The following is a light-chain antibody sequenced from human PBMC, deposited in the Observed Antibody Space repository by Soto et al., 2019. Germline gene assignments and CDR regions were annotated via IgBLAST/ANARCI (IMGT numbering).Light chain of an antibody. CDR3: SSFTSSSTLV. CDR1: SSDIGAYDY. Sequence: QSALTQPASLSGSPGQSITISCTGTSSDIGAYDYVSWYQQYPGKAPKLMIYEVSNRPSGVSNRFSGSKSGNTASLTISGLQADDEADYYCSSFTSSSTLVFGGGTKLTVL. J-gene: IGLJ3*02. CDR2: EVS. V-gene: IGLV2-14*01.